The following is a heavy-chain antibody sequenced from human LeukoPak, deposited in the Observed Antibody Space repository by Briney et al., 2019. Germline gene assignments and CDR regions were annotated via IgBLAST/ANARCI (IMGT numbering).Heavy chain of an antibody. D-gene: IGHD3-3*01. CDR1: GFTFNTFW. CDR2: INQEGSEQ. J-gene: IGHJ4*02. Sequence: GGSLRLSCAASGFTFNTFWMSWVRQAPGKGLEWVANINQEGSEQYYVDSVKGRFTISRDNAKNTLCLQMHSLRVEDTAIYYCARDFLLFGVVVPNDFWGQGTMVAVSS. V-gene: IGHV3-7*01. CDR3: ARDFLLFGVVVPNDF.